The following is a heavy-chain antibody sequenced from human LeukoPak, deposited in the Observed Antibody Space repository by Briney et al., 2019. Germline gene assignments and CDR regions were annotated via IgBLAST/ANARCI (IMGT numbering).Heavy chain of an antibody. CDR2: IKQDGSEK. D-gene: IGHD2-2*01. J-gene: IGHJ4*02. CDR1: GFTFSSYW. CDR3: ARRGCSSTSCHLDY. V-gene: IGHV3-7*03. Sequence: GGSLRLSCAASGFTFSSYWMSWVRQAPGKGLEGVANIKQDGSEKYYVDSVKGRFTISRDNAKNSLYLQMNSLRAEDTAVYYCARRGCSSTSCHLDYWGQGTLVTVSS.